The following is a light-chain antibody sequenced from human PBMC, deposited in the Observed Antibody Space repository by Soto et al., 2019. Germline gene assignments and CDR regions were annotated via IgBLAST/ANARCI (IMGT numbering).Light chain of an antibody. Sequence: EIVMTQSPDTLTVSPGERATLSCRASQNVNSNLAWYQQKPAQAPRLLIYGASTRATGIPARFSGSGSGTDFTLTISNLQSEDFAVYYCQQYNNWPLTFGGGTKVEIK. CDR2: GAS. CDR1: QNVNSN. V-gene: IGKV3-15*01. J-gene: IGKJ4*01. CDR3: QQYNNWPLT.